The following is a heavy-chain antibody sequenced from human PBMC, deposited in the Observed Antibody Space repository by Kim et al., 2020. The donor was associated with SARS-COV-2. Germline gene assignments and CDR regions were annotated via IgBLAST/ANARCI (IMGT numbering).Heavy chain of an antibody. J-gene: IGHJ6*02. Sequence: MGIIYPGDSDTRYSPSFQGQVTISADKSISTAYLQWSSLKASDTAMYYCARRSHYYGSGSYYYYYGMDVWGQGTTVTVSS. V-gene: IGHV5-51*01. D-gene: IGHD3-10*01. CDR2: IYPGDSDT. CDR3: ARRSHYYGSGSYYYYYGMDV.